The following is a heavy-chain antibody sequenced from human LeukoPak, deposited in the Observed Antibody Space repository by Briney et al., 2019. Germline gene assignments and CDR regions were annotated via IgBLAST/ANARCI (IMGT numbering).Heavy chain of an antibody. CDR1: GFTFRNYG. CDR3: ARDLAWGAFDY. Sequence: GGSLRLSCAASGFTFRNYGMNWVRQVPGKGLEWLSGISPRGGGTYYADSVKGRFTISRDDSKNTLSLQMNSLTVEDTAVYYCARDLAWGAFDYWGQGTLVTVSS. V-gene: IGHV3-23*01. CDR2: ISPRGGGT. D-gene: IGHD7-27*01. J-gene: IGHJ4*02.